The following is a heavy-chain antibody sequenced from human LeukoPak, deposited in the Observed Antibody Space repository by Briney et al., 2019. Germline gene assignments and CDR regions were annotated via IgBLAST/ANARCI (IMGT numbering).Heavy chain of an antibody. CDR2: IRSKANTYAT. J-gene: IGHJ4*02. D-gene: IGHD4-17*01. Sequence: TGGSLRLSCATSGFTLSSSAMHWVRQASGKGLEWVGHIRSKANTYATTYAASVKGRFTISRDDSKNTGYLQMNSLKSEDTAVYYCASPNDCGDQFYFDFWGQGTLVTVSS. V-gene: IGHV3-73*01. CDR1: GFTLSSSA. CDR3: ASPNDCGDQFYFDF.